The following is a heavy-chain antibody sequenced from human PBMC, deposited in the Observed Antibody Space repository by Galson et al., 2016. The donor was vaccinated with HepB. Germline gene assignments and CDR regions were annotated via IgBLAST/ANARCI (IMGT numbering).Heavy chain of an antibody. V-gene: IGHV2-70*11. Sequence: PALVKPTQTLTLTCTFSGFSLTTSGMCVSWIRQPPGKALEWLARIDWDDDEYYSTSLKTRLTISKDASKNQVVLTMTNMDPVDTATYDCARTNFDWLFDYWGQGTLVAVSS. CDR3: ARTNFDWLFDY. CDR1: GFSLTTSGMC. D-gene: IGHD3-9*01. J-gene: IGHJ4*02. CDR2: IDWDDDE.